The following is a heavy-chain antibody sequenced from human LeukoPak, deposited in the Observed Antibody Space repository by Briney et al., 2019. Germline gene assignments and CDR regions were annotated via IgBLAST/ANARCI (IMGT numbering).Heavy chain of an antibody. D-gene: IGHD3-9*01. CDR1: GYIFTSYW. CDR3: ARHFPYYDILTGYLPPYYFDY. J-gene: IGHJ4*02. CDR2: NYPGESDT. Sequence: GGSLEISCKGSGYIFTSYWIGWGRPVPGKGLGWMGINYPGESDTRDSPSFQGHVTISADKSFSTAYLQWSSLKASDTAMYYCARHFPYYDILTGYLPPYYFDYWGQGTLVTVSS. V-gene: IGHV5-51*01.